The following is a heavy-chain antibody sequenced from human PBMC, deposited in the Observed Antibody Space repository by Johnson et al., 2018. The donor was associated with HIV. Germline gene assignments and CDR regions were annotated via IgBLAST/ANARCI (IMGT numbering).Heavy chain of an antibody. CDR3: AKFLRDGYLPDACDI. J-gene: IGHJ3*02. Sequence: QVQLVESGGGVVQPGRSLRLSCAASGFTFSSYAMHWVRQAPGKGLEWVAVISYDGSNKYYADTVKGRFTISRDNSKNKLYLQMNRLRAEDTAVYYGAKFLRDGYLPDACDIWGQGTMVTVSS. CDR2: ISYDGSNK. CDR1: GFTFSSYA. D-gene: IGHD5-24*01. V-gene: IGHV3-30*18.